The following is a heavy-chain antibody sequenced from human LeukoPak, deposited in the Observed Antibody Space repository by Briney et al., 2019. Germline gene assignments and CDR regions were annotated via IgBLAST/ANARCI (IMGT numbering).Heavy chain of an antibody. Sequence: PGGSLRLSCAPSGFTFSSFFMSWVCQALGKGLGLVSSIKGDGTTKYSVCCVECPFTISRDNADHSLYLQMNHMRPEDTAVYYCARLYCTGGACYSYFEYWGQGTLVTVSS. CDR1: GFTFSSFF. D-gene: IGHD2-15*01. J-gene: IGHJ4*02. CDR2: IKGDGTTK. V-gene: IGHV3-7*01. CDR3: ARLYCTGGACYSYFEY.